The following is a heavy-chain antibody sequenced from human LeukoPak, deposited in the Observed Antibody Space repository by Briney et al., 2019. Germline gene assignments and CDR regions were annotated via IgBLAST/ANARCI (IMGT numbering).Heavy chain of an antibody. V-gene: IGHV3-48*03. Sequence: GESLKISCAASGFTFSSYEMNWVRQAPGKGLEWVSYISSSGSTIYYADSVKGRFTISRDNAKNSLYLQMNSLRAEDTAVYYCARDGRRSFWSGTPSYMDVWGKGTTVTVSS. J-gene: IGHJ6*03. D-gene: IGHD3-3*01. CDR1: GFTFSSYE. CDR2: ISSSGSTI. CDR3: ARDGRRSFWSGTPSYMDV.